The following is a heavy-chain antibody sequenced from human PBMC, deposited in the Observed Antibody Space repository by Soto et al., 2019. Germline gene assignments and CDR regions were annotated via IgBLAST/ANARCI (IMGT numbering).Heavy chain of an antibody. CDR1: GFSLSNSGVG. Sequence: QITLKESGPSPVKPTQTLTVTCTFSGFSLSNSGVGVAWIRQPPGKALEWLALIYGDNDKRYSPSLKTRLTITKDNSKNQVVLTMTNMDPVDTATYYCAPCTLHDYGDYDPGTSHVFDSWGQGTLVTVSS. CDR3: APCTLHDYGDYDPGTSHVFDS. D-gene: IGHD4-17*01. V-gene: IGHV2-5*02. CDR2: IYGDNDK. J-gene: IGHJ4*02.